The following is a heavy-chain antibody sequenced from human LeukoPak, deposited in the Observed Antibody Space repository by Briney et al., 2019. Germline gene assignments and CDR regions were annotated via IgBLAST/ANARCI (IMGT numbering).Heavy chain of an antibody. Sequence: GGSLRPSCAASGFTVSSNYMSWVSQAPGKGLEWVSVVYSGGSTHYADSVKGRFTISRDNSKNTLYLHMNSLRAEDTAVYYCATADSGSYYSGFDYWGQGTLVTVSS. CDR1: GFTVSSNY. CDR3: ATADSGSYYSGFDY. CDR2: VYSGGST. V-gene: IGHV3-66*01. J-gene: IGHJ4*02. D-gene: IGHD1-26*01.